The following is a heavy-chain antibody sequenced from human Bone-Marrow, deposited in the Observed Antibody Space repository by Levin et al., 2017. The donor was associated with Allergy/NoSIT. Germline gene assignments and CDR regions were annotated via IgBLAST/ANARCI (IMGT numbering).Heavy chain of an antibody. Sequence: PGGSLRLSCKGSGYSFTTYWITWVRQMPGKGLEWLGRIDPSDSHTNYSPSFQGHVTISADKSISTAYLQWSGLKASDTAMYYCARLVVSGYYFDNCGQGTLVTVSS. CDR1: GYSFTTYW. CDR2: IDPSDSHT. J-gene: IGHJ4*02. CDR3: ARLVVSGYYFDN. D-gene: IGHD2-8*02. V-gene: IGHV5-10-1*01.